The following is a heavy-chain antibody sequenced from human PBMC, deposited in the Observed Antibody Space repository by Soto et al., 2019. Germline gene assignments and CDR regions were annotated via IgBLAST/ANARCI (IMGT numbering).Heavy chain of an antibody. D-gene: IGHD2-15*01. Sequence: SVKVSCKASGGTFSSYTINWVRQAPGQGLEWMGGIIPIFGTADYAQKFQGRVTVTADESTSTAYMELSSLRSEDTAVYYCASVETQRYYYGMDVWGQGTTVTVSS. CDR1: GGTFSSYT. J-gene: IGHJ6*02. CDR2: IIPIFGTA. V-gene: IGHV1-69*13. CDR3: ASVETQRYYYGMDV.